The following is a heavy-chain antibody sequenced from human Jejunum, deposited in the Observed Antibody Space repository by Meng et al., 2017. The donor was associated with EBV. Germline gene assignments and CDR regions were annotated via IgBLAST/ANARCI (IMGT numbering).Heavy chain of an antibody. J-gene: IGHJ5*02. CDR3: ARDKPHNWFDP. CDR1: GFRFINYW. Sequence: QRVEAVACLIHTWCSVILYCAASGFRFINYWMTWVRQVPGKGLVWVSRINNDGSDTIYADSVKGRFTTSRDNAKNTLYLQMNSLRIEDTAVYFCARDKPHNWFDPWGQGTLVTVSS. CDR2: INNDGSDT. V-gene: IGHV3-74*01.